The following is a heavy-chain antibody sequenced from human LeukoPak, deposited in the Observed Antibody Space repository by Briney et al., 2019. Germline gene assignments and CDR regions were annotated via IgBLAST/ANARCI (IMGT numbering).Heavy chain of an antibody. CDR2: MNPNSGNT. J-gene: IGHJ4*02. CDR3: TRSVRNGHFDY. V-gene: IGHV1-8*01. Sequence: GASVKVSCKASGYTFTNYDINWVRQATGQGLEWMGWMNPNSGNTGYAQKFRGRVTMTRSTSISTAYMELSSLRFEDTAVYFCTRSVRNGHFDYGGQGTLVTVSA. D-gene: IGHD2-8*01. CDR1: GYTFTNYD.